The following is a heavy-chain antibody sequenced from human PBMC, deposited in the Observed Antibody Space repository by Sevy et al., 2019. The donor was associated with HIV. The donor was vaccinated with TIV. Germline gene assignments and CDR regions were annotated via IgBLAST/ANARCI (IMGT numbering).Heavy chain of an antibody. CDR3: ATRTVVTALYYFDY. Sequence: GGSLRLSCAASGFTFSNCAMTWVRQAPGKGLEWVSSLSDTSGHIYYVDSVKGRFTISRDNSKNTLYLQMNSLRAEDTAVYYCATRTVVTALYYFDYWGQGTLVTVSS. J-gene: IGHJ4*02. CDR1: GFTFSNCA. V-gene: IGHV3-23*01. CDR2: LSDTSGHI. D-gene: IGHD2-21*02.